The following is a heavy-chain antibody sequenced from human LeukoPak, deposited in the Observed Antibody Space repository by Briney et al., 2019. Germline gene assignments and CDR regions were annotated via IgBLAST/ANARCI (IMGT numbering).Heavy chain of an antibody. J-gene: IGHJ5*02. CDR1: GFTFTSSA. Sequence: SVKVSCKASGFTFTSSAVQWVRQARGQRLEWIGWIVVGSGNTNYAQKFQERVTISRDMSTSTAYMELSSLRSEDTAAYYCAADGGGVYDILTGYSTWFDPWGQGTLVTVSS. CDR3: AADGGGVYDILTGYSTWFDP. D-gene: IGHD3-9*01. CDR2: IVVGSGNT. V-gene: IGHV1-58*01.